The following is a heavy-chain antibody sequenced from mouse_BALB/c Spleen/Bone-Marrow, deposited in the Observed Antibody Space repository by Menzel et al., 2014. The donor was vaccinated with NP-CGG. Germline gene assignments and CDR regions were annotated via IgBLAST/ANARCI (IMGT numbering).Heavy chain of an antibody. CDR1: GYTFTNYW. CDR2: ILPGRGSP. J-gene: IGHJ4*01. CDR3: ARKGALRAVDY. V-gene: IGHV1-9*01. Sequence: VQLQQSGAELMRPGASVKISCKASGYTFTNYWIEWVKRRPGHGLEWIGEILPGRGSPNYNEKFKGKATFALDTSSNTSYMQLSSLTSEDSAVYYCARKGALRAVDYWGQGSSVTVSS.